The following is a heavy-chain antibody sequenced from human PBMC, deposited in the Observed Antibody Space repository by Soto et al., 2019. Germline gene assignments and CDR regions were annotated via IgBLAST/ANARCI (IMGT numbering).Heavy chain of an antibody. J-gene: IGHJ6*02. V-gene: IGHV4-4*02. CDR2: IYHSGST. CDR3: GRRGYCTNGVCYYGMDV. CDR1: GGSISSSNW. Sequence: QVQLQQSGPGLVKPSGTLSLTCAVSGGSISSSNWWSLVRQPPGKGLEWIGEIYHSGSTNYNPSLKSRAAISVDKSKYQFSLKLSSVTAADTAVYYCGRRGYCTNGVCYYGMDVWGQGTTVTVCS. D-gene: IGHD2-8*01.